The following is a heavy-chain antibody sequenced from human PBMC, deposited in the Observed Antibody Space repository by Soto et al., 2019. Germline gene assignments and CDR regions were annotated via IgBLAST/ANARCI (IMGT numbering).Heavy chain of an antibody. CDR3: ARPLPSRSYSEDAFDI. Sequence: VQLVESGGGVVQPGRSLRLSCAASGFTFSSYGMHWVRQAPGKGLEWVSSISSSSSYIYYADSVKGRFTISRDNAKNSLYLQMNSLRAEDTAVYYCARPLPSRSYSEDAFDIWGQGTMVTVSS. D-gene: IGHD1-26*01. V-gene: IGHV3-21*01. J-gene: IGHJ3*02. CDR1: GFTFSSYG. CDR2: ISSSSSYI.